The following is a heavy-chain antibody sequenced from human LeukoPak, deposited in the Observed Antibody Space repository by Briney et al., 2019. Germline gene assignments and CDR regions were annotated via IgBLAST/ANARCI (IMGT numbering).Heavy chain of an antibody. CDR3: ARQGRNCEYNCFLP. V-gene: IGHV5-10-1*01. CDR2: IDPSDSYT. Sequence: GESLRTPSKRPGYTFTNWGPQMHGKGLEWMGRIDPSDSYTNYSPSFQGHVTISADKSISTAYLQWSSLKASDTAMYYCARQGRNCEYNCFLPWGKETLVTVSS. CDR1: GYTFTN. D-gene: IGHD1-7*01. J-gene: IGHJ5*02.